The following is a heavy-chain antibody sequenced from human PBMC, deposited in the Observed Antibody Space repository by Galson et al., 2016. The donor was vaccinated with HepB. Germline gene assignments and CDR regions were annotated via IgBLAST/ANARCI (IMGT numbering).Heavy chain of an antibody. CDR1: GGFSSYA. D-gene: IGHD2-21*02. CDR3: ARGGYCGGDCYSRPFDY. J-gene: IGHJ4*02. CDR2: IIPIFGTA. V-gene: IGHV1-69*13. Sequence: SVKVSCKASGGFSSYAFSWVRQAPGQGLEWMGGIIPIFGTANYAQKFQGSVTITADGSTSTAYMELSSLRSEDAAVYYCARGGYCGGDCYSRPFDYWGQGTLVTVSS.